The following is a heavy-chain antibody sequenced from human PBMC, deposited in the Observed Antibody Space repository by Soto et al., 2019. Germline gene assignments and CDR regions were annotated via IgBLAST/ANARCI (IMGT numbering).Heavy chain of an antibody. V-gene: IGHV1-69*02. J-gene: IGHJ5*02. CDR2: IIPILGIA. CDR3: ARARGSGSYNGHWFDP. CDR1: GGTFSSYT. D-gene: IGHD3-10*01. Sequence: QVQLVQSGAEVQKPGSSVKVSCKASGGTFSSYTISWVRQAPGQGLEWMGRIIPILGIANYAQKFQGRVTITADKSTSTAYMELSSLRSEDTAVYYCARARGSGSYNGHWFDPWGQGTLVTVSS.